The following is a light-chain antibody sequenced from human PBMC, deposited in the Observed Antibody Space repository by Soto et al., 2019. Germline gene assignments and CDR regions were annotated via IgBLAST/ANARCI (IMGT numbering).Light chain of an antibody. CDR2: GAS. J-gene: IGKJ4*01. V-gene: IGKV3D-15*01. Sequence: IVLTQSPGTLSLSSGERATLSCRARQSVSNYLAWYQQKPGQAPRLLIYGASSRATGIPDRFSGSGSGTDFTLTISSLQSEDCAIYYCQQYHTWPITFGGGTKVDIK. CDR3: QQYHTWPIT. CDR1: QSVSNY.